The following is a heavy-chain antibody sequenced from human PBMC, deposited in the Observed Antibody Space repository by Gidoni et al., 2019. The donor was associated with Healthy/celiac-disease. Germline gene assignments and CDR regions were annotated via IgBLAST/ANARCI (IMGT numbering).Heavy chain of an antibody. CDR1: GGSISRGGYY. CDR2: IYYSGST. D-gene: IGHD2-2*01. J-gene: IGHJ4*02. V-gene: IGHV4-31*03. Sequence: QVQLQESGPGLVKPAQTLSLTCTGAGGSISRGGYYWSWIRQHPGKGLEGIGYIYYSGSTYYNPSLKSRVTISVDTSKNQFSLKLSSVTAADPAVYYCARGSIVVVPAAYVLQWGGFDYWGQGTLVTVSS. CDR3: ARGSIVVVPAAYVLQWGGFDY.